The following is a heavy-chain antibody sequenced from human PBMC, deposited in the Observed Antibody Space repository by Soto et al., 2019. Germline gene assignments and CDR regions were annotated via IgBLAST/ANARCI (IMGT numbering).Heavy chain of an antibody. V-gene: IGHV4-4*07. J-gene: IGHJ6*02. D-gene: IGHD6-19*01. CDR3: VRDGPRRGGWEAYFYYGMDV. Sequence: QVQLQESGPGLVKPSETLSLTCTVSGGSMSTYYWSWIRQTAGKGLEWIGRIYTSGSTNYNPSLKSRVTMSVDTSKNQFSLKLSSVTAADTAVYYCVRDGPRRGGWEAYFYYGMDVWGQGTTVTVSS. CDR2: IYTSGST. CDR1: GGSMSTYY.